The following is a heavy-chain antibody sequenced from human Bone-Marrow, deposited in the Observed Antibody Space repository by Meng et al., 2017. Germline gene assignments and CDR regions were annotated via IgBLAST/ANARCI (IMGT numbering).Heavy chain of an antibody. Sequence: VQLLQWGAGLFKPSETPFLMCGFYVGSFRGYFWAGFRQPPGKGLEWIGEINHRGSTNYNPSLKSRVTISVDTSKSQVSLNLSSVTAADTAVYYCARQKFSYGLGPPAYWGQGTLVTVSS. CDR1: VGSFRGYF. CDR3: ARQKFSYGLGPPAY. D-gene: IGHD5-18*01. J-gene: IGHJ4*02. V-gene: IGHV4-34*01. CDR2: INHRGST.